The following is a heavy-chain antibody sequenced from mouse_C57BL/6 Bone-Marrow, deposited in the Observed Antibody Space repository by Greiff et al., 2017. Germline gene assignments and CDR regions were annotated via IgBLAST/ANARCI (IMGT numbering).Heavy chain of an antibody. Sequence: EVQLVESGGGLVKPGGSLKLSCAASGFTFSSYAMSWVRQTPEQRLEWVATISDGGSYTYYPDNVKGRFTISRDNATNNLYLQMSHLKSEDTAMYYSARDYFGSSSFAYWGQGTLVTVSA. CDR1: GFTFSSYA. CDR2: ISDGGSYT. CDR3: ARDYFGSSSFAY. D-gene: IGHD1-1*01. V-gene: IGHV5-4*01. J-gene: IGHJ3*01.